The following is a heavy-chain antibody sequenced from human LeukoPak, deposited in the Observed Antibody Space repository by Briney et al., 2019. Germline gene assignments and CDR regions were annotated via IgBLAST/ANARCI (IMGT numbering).Heavy chain of an antibody. D-gene: IGHD6-19*01. V-gene: IGHV4-59*01. J-gene: IGHJ4*02. CDR2: IRYSGRT. CDR1: DDSISRDF. Sequence: PSETLSLTCTASDDSISRDFWTWIRQPPGKGLEWIGYIRYSGRTEYNPSLKSRVTISIQTSKNQFSLKLTSVTAADTAIYYFSRLPDVSGWPFDYWGQGILVTVSS. CDR3: SRLPDVSGWPFDY.